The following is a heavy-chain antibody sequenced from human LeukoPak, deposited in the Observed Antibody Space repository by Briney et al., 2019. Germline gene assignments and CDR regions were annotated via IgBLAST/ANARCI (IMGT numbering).Heavy chain of an antibody. D-gene: IGHD3-10*01. J-gene: IGHJ3*02. CDR3: ARDGYGSGSYHAFDI. CDR2: IIPIFGTA. V-gene: IGHV1-69*06. Sequence: SVKVSCKASGGTFSSYAISWVRQAPGQGLEWMGGIIPIFGTANYAQKFQGRVTVTADKSTSTAYMELSSLRSEDTAVYYCARDGYGSGSYHAFDIWGQGTMVTVSS. CDR1: GGTFSSYA.